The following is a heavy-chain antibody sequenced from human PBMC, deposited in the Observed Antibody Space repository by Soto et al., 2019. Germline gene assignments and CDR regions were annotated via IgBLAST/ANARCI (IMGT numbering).Heavy chain of an antibody. D-gene: IGHD5-12*01. Sequence: GGSLRLSCAASGFTFSSYSMNWVRQAPGKGLEWVSYISSSSSTIYYADSVKGRFTISRDNAKNSLYLQMNSLRDEDTATYYCAREIIVATTPDAFDIWGQGTMVTVSS. CDR2: ISSSSSTI. J-gene: IGHJ3*02. CDR3: AREIIVATTPDAFDI. CDR1: GFTFSSYS. V-gene: IGHV3-48*02.